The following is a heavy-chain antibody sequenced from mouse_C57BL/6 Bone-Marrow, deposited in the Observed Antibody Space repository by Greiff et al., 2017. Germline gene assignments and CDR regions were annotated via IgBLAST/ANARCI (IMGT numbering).Heavy chain of an antibody. V-gene: IGHV1-50*01. CDR2: IDPSDSYT. J-gene: IGHJ4*01. CDR1: GYTFTSYW. Sequence: QVQLQQPGAELVKPGASVKLSCKASGYTFTSYWMQWVKQRPGQGLEWIGEIDPSDSYTNYNQKFKGKATLTVDTSSSTAYMQLSSLTSEDSAVYYCARSYAPDYYAMDYWGQGTSVTVSS. CDR3: ARSYAPDYYAMDY. D-gene: IGHD6-5*01.